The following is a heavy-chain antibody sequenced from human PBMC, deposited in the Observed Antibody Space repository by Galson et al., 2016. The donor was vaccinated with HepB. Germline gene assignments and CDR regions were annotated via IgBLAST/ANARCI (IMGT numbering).Heavy chain of an antibody. J-gene: IGHJ4*02. CDR1: GFTFSSED. CDR3: VSGHYAN. V-gene: IGHV3-48*03. CDR2: ISARVSGT. Sequence: SLRLSCAASGFTFSSEDMNWVRQAPGKGLEWVSYISARVSGTYYADSVRGRFTISRDNAKNSLSLQMNSLRAEDTAVYYCVSGHYANWGQGTRVTVSS. D-gene: IGHD2-2*01.